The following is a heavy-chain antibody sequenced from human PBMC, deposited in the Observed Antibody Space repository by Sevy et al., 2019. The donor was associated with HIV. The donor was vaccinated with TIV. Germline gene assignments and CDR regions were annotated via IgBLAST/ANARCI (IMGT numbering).Heavy chain of an antibody. Sequence: GGSLRLSCAASGFTFSDYYMSWIRQAPGKGLEWLSYISGSDSTIYYADSVKGRFTISRDNSKNSLYLQMNSLRAEDTAVYYCAGEYVKDGDLRDYYCYAIDVWGQGTMVTVSS. CDR3: AGEYVKDGDLRDYYCYAIDV. CDR1: GFTFSDYY. V-gene: IGHV3-11*01. J-gene: IGHJ6*02. CDR2: ISGSDSTI. D-gene: IGHD4-17*01.